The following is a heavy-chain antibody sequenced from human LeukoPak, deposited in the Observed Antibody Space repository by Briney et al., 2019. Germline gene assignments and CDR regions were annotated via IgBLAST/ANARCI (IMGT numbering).Heavy chain of an antibody. V-gene: IGHV1-46*01. J-gene: IGHJ5*02. CDR1: GYTFTGYY. Sequence: ASVKVSCKASGYTFTGYYVHWVRQAPGQGLEWMGIINPSGGSTSYAQKFQGRVTMTRDTSISTVYMELTSLTSDDTAVYYCARWGGVQFDPWGQGTLVTVSS. CDR2: INPSGGST. D-gene: IGHD2-8*01. CDR3: ARWGGVQFDP.